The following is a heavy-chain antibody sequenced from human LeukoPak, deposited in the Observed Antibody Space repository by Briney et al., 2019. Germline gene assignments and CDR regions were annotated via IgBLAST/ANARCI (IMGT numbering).Heavy chain of an antibody. CDR1: GFDFTSYV. D-gene: IGHD2-15*01. V-gene: IGHV3-21*01. CDR3: ARVGVSATNTPAFDY. CDR2: ITAGSSYI. Sequence: MPGGSLRLSCEVSGFDFTSYVMTWVRQAPGKGLEWVSSITAGSSYIDYTPSVKGRFTISRDNSKNSLFLHMNSLRAEDTALYYCARVGVSATNTPAFDYWGQGTLVTVSS. J-gene: IGHJ4*02.